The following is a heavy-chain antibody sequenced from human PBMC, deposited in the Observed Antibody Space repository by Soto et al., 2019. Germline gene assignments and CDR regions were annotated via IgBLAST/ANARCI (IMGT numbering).Heavy chain of an antibody. V-gene: IGHV4-30-2*01. CDR1: GGSISSGGYS. CDR3: PRGARHNFDY. Sequence: SETLSLTCAVSGGSISSGGYSWSWIRQPPGKGLEWIGYIYHSGSTYYNPSLKSRVTISVDRSKNQFSLKLSSVTAADTAVYYCPRGARHNFDYGGQGTLVTVSS. CDR2: IYHSGST. J-gene: IGHJ4*02.